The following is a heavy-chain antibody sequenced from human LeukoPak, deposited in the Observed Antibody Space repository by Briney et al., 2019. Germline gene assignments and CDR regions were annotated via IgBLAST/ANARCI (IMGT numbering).Heavy chain of an antibody. CDR2: ISGSGGST. D-gene: IGHD1-26*01. Sequence: PGGSLRLSCAASGFTFSSYAMSWVRQAPGKGLEWVSDISGSGGSTYYADSVKGRFTISRDNSKNTLYLQMNSLRAEDTAVYYCAKAGFRGSYFDYWGQGTLVTVSS. CDR1: GFTFSSYA. J-gene: IGHJ4*02. V-gene: IGHV3-23*01. CDR3: AKAGFRGSYFDY.